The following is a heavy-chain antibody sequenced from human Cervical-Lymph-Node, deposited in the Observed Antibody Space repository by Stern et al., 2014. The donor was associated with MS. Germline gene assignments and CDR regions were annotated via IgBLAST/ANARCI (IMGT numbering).Heavy chain of an antibody. CDR1: GYTFTDHY. D-gene: IGHD2/OR15-2a*01. V-gene: IGHV1-2*04. CDR2: INPESGGT. CDR3: AKKCNCTSSHYYARDD. Sequence: VQLEESGAEVKKPGASVKVSCKTSGYTFTDHYIHWVRQAPGQGLEWMGWINPESGGTNYAQKFQGWGTMTRDTSISTAYMELSSLESDDTAVYYWAKKCNCTSSHYYARDDGGQGPTATFPS. J-gene: IGHJ6*02.